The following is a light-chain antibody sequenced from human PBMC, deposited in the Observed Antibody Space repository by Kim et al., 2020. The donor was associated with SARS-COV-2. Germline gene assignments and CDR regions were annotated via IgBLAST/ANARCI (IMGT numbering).Light chain of an antibody. J-gene: IGLJ1*01. CDR1: SSDVGGYNY. CDR2: DVS. V-gene: IGLV2-14*04. CDR3: SSYTSSSSV. Sequence: PGQSITISCTGTSSDVGGYNYVSWYQQHPGKAPKLMIYDVSKRPSGVSNRFSGSKSGNTASLTISGLQAEDEADYYCSSYTSSSSVFGTGTKVTVL.